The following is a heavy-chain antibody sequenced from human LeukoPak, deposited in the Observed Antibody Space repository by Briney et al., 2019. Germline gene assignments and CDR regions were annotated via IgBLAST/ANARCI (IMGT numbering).Heavy chain of an antibody. V-gene: IGHV3-7*03. CDR2: INHNGNVN. CDR1: GFTFSSYW. D-gene: IGHD3-3*01. CDR3: ARGPFWSGYYDD. J-gene: IGHJ4*02. Sequence: GGSLRLSCAASGFTFSSYWMNWARQAPGEGLEWVASINHNGNVNYYVDSVKGRFTISRDNAKNSLYLQMSNLRAEDTAVYYCARGPFWSGYYDDWGQGTLVTVSS.